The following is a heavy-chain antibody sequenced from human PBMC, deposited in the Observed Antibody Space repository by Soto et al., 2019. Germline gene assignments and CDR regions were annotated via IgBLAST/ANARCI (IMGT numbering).Heavy chain of an antibody. CDR3: ARDSYTYYDFWSGYLANLDYYYYYGMDV. CDR1: GFTFSSYW. J-gene: IGHJ6*02. CDR2: INSDGSST. Sequence: PVGSLRLSCAASGFTFSSYWMHWVRQAPGKGLVWVSRINSDGSSTSYADSVKGRFTISRDNAKNTLYLQMNSLRAEDTAVYYCARDSYTYYDFWSGYLANLDYYYYYGMDVWGQGTTVTVSS. V-gene: IGHV3-74*01. D-gene: IGHD3-3*01.